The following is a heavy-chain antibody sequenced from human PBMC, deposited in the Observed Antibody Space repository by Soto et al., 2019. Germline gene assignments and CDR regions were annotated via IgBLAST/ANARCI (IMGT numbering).Heavy chain of an antibody. CDR3: ARGPGGPDGPEDY. V-gene: IGHV1-3*01. D-gene: IGHD2-15*01. J-gene: IGHJ4*02. CDR1: GYTFTSYA. CDR2: INAGNGNT. Sequence: GASVKVSCKASGYTFTSYAMHWVRQAPGQRLEWMGWINAGNGNTKYSQKFQGRVTVTRDTSASTAYMELSSLRSEDTAVYYCARGPGGPDGPEDYWGQGTLVTVSS.